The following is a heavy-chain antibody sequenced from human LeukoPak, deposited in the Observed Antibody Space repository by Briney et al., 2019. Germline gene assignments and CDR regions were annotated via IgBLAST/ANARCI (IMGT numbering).Heavy chain of an antibody. J-gene: IGHJ4*02. D-gene: IGHD1-26*01. CDR1: GYTFTSYY. Sequence: GASVTVSCKVSGYTFTSYYMHWVRQAPGQGLEWMGIINPSGGSTSYAQKFQGRVTMTRDTSTSTVYMELSSLRSEDTAVYYCARDQEGATTHWGQGTLVTVSS. CDR3: ARDQEGATTH. V-gene: IGHV1-46*01. CDR2: INPSGGST.